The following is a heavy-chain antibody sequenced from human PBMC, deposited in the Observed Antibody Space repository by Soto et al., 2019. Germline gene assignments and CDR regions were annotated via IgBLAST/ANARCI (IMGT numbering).Heavy chain of an antibody. J-gene: IGHJ4*02. D-gene: IGHD5-12*01. V-gene: IGHV1-18*01. Sequence: ASVKVSCKASGYTFTSYGISWVRQAPGQGLEWMGWISAYNGNTNYAQKLQGRVTTTTDTSTSTAYMELRSLRSDDTAVYYCARDLPEMATEPYYFDYWGQGTLVTVSS. CDR3: ARDLPEMATEPYYFDY. CDR2: ISAYNGNT. CDR1: GYTFTSYG.